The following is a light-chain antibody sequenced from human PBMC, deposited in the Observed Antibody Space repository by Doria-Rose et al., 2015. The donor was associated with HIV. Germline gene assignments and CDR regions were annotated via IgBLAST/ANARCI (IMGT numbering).Light chain of an antibody. CDR2: WAS. J-gene: IGKJ3*01. CDR1: QGLLHTSKNY. Sequence: TQSPESLGMSLGERATLNCKSNQGLLHTSKNYLAWYQQKPGQPPKLLIYWASTRQSGVPARFSGSGSGTDFTLTISSLEAEDVAVYYCQQYYDTPSFGPGTTVDIK. V-gene: IGKV4-1*01. CDR3: QQYYDTPS.